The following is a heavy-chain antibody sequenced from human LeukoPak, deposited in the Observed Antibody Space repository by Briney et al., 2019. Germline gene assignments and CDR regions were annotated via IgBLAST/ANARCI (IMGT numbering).Heavy chain of an antibody. Sequence: GGSLRLSCAVSGFTFSSYWMHWVRQAPGKGLVWVSRMNSDGSSTSYADSVKGRFTISRDNAKNTLYLQMNSLRAEDTAVYYCARGGGYSYGHFDYWGQGTLVTVSS. D-gene: IGHD5-18*01. J-gene: IGHJ4*02. V-gene: IGHV3-74*01. CDR1: GFTFSSYW. CDR2: MNSDGSST. CDR3: ARGGGYSYGHFDY.